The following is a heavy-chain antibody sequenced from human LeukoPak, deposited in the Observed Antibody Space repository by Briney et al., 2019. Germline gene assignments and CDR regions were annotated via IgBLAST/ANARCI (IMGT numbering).Heavy chain of an antibody. V-gene: IGHV3-21*01. J-gene: IGHJ4*02. CDR1: GFTFSSYW. CDR3: ARDRSPGNFDY. D-gene: IGHD3-10*01. Sequence: KPGGSLRLSCAASGFTFSSYWMHWVRQAPGKGLEWVSSISSSSSYIYYADSVKGRFTISRDNAKNSLYLQMNSLRAEDTAVYYCARDRSPGNFDYWGQGTLVTVSS. CDR2: ISSSSSYI.